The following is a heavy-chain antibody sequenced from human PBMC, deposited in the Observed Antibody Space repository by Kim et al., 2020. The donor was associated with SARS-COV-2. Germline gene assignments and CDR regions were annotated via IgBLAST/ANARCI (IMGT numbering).Heavy chain of an antibody. J-gene: IGHJ4*02. CDR3: AARYYYGSGRGFDY. Sequence: AQTFQGRVTITADKSTSTAYMELSSLRSEDTAVYYCAARYYYGSGRGFDYWGQGTLVTVSS. V-gene: IGHV1-69*02. D-gene: IGHD3-10*01.